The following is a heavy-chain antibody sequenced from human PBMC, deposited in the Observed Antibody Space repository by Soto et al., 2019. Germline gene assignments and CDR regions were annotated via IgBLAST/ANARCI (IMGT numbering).Heavy chain of an antibody. CDR1: GFTFGNYA. V-gene: IGHV3-9*01. D-gene: IGHD1-1*01. CDR3: AKRRLGNDNEEPFDY. Sequence: EVRLVESGGGLVQPGRSLRLSCAASGFTFGNYAMHWVRQAPGKGLEWVSGISWNSGGIGYADSVKGRFTISRDNAKNSLSLQMNSLRAEDTALYYCAKRRLGNDNEEPFDYWGQGTLVTVSS. J-gene: IGHJ4*02. CDR2: ISWNSGGI.